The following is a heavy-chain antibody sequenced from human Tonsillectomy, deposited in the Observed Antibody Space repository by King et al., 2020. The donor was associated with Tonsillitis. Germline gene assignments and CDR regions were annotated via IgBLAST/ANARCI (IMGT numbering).Heavy chain of an antibody. CDR2: ISGDGGST. J-gene: IGHJ4*02. V-gene: IGHV3-43*02. D-gene: IGHD1-26*01. Sequence: VQLVESGGGVVQPGGSLRLSCAASGFTFDDYAMHWVRQAPGKGLEWVSLISGDGGSTYYADSVKGRFTISRDNSKNSLYLQMNSLRTEDTALYYGAKDFQPAYSGSYLGILHFDYWGQGTLVTVSS. CDR3: AKDFQPAYSGSYLGILHFDY. CDR1: GFTFDDYA.